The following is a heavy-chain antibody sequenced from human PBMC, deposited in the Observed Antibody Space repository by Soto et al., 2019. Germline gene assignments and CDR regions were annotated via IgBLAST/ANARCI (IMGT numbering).Heavy chain of an antibody. CDR1: GFTFSSYG. CDR2: IWYDGSNK. D-gene: IGHD1-26*01. CDR3: ARDPEGYSGSYYAYYYGRDV. Sequence: GGSLRLSCAASGFTFSSYGMHWVRQAPGKGLEWVAVIWYDGSNKYYADSVKGRFTISRDNSKNTLYLQMNSRRAEDTAVYYCARDPEGYSGSYYAYYYGRDVWGQGTTVTVSS. V-gene: IGHV3-33*01. J-gene: IGHJ6*02.